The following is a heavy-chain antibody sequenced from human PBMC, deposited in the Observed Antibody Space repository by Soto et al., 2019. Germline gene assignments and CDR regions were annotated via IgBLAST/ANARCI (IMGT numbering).Heavy chain of an antibody. V-gene: IGHV3-30-3*01. D-gene: IGHD3-10*01. CDR1: GFTFSSYA. J-gene: IGHJ6*02. CDR2: ISYDGSNK. CDR3: SKDVGASYYYYYGMDV. Sequence: PGGSVRLSCAASGFTFSSYAMHWVRQAPGKGLEWVAVISYDGSNKYYADSVKGRFTISRDNSKNTLYLQMNSLRAEDTAVYYCSKDVGASYYYYYGMDVWGQGTTVTVSS.